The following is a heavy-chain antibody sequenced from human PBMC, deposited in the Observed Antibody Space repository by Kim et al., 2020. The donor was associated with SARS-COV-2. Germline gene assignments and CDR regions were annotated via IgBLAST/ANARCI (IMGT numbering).Heavy chain of an antibody. V-gene: IGHV4-39*01. CDR3: ARHQRCSSGWDVAFYYCYMDV. Sequence: SETLSLTCTVSGGSLSSSSYYWGWIRQPPGKGLEWIGTAYYIGNTYYNPSLKSRVTISVDTSKNQFSLKLGSVTAADTAVYYCARHQRCSSGWDVAFYYCYMDVWGQGTTVTVSS. CDR1: GGSLSSSSYY. D-gene: IGHD6-19*01. J-gene: IGHJ6*03. CDR2: AYYIGNT.